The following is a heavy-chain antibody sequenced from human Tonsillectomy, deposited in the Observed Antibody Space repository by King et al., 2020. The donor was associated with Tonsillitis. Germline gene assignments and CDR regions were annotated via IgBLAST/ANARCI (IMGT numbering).Heavy chain of an antibody. CDR2: IYSSDNT. V-gene: IGHV4-31*03. J-gene: IGHJ5*02. Sequence: QLQESGPGLVKPSQTLSLTCTVSGGSSSGGGHYWIWSRQHPGKGLEWIGYIYSSDNTYYNPSLKSRLSISLDTSKNQFSLGLSSVTAADTAVYYCGRYEGGVFDPWGQGTLVTVSS. D-gene: IGHD2-15*01. CDR3: GRYEGGVFDP. CDR1: GGSSSGGGHY.